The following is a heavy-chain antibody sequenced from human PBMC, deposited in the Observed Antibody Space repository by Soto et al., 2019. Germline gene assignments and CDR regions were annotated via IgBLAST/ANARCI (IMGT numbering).Heavy chain of an antibody. D-gene: IGHD4-4*01. Sequence: QVQLVQSGAEAKKPGASVKVSCKASGYTFTSYAMHWVRQAPRQRLEWMGWINAGDGNTKYSQKFQGRVTITRDTSASTACMELSSLRSEDTAVYYCARDAMTTEFDYWGQGTLVTVSS. CDR1: GYTFTSYA. V-gene: IGHV1-3*01. CDR2: INAGDGNT. J-gene: IGHJ4*02. CDR3: ARDAMTTEFDY.